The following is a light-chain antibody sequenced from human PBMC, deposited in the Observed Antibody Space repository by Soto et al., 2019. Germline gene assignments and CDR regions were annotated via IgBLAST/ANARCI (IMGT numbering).Light chain of an antibody. Sequence: EIVLTQSPGTLSLSPGERATLSCRASQSVSSSYLAWYQQKPGQAPRLLIYDASKRATGIPARFSGGGSGTEFTLTISSLQSEDFAVYYCQQYNSWPPITFGQGTRLEIK. CDR3: QQYNSWPPIT. J-gene: IGKJ5*01. CDR2: DAS. V-gene: IGKV3-20*01. CDR1: QSVSSSY.